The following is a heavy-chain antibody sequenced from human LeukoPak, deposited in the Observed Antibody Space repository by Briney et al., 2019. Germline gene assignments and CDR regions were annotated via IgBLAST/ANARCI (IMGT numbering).Heavy chain of an antibody. CDR3: AREVPGYYGSGTYHIVGTYFDY. J-gene: IGHJ4*02. CDR1: GDSISNYY. D-gene: IGHD3-10*01. V-gene: IGHV4-59*01. CDR2: IYYSGIT. Sequence: SETLSLTCTVSGDSISNYYWSWIRQPPGKGLEWICYIYYSGITNYNPSLKSRVTISVDTSKNQFSLKLSSVTAADTAVYYCAREVPGYYGSGTYHIVGTYFDYWGQGTLVTVSS.